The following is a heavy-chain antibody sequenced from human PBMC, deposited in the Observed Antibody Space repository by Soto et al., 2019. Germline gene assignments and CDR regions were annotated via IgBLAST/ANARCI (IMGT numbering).Heavy chain of an antibody. CDR1: GGSISSGGYY. Sequence: SETLSLTCTVSGGSISSGGYYWSWIRQHPGKGLEWIGYIYYSGSTYYNPSLKSRVTISVDTSKNQFSLKLSSVTAADTAVYYCASTATVTSNWFDSWGQGTLVTVSS. J-gene: IGHJ5*01. CDR2: IYYSGST. V-gene: IGHV4-31*03. CDR3: ASTATVTSNWFDS. D-gene: IGHD4-17*01.